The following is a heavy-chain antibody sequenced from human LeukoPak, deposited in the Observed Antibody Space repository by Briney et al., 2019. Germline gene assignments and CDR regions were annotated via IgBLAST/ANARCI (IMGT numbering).Heavy chain of an antibody. D-gene: IGHD6-19*01. J-gene: IGHJ4*02. CDR2: ITSSSNYI. V-gene: IGHV3-21*01. CDR1: GFIFSSYT. Sequence: GGSLRLSCAASGFIFSSYTLNWVRQAPGEGPEWVSSITSSSNYIYYADSVKGRFTISRDNAKNSLFLQMNSLRAEDTAVYYCARDAYSSSSFDYWGQGTLVTVSS. CDR3: ARDAYSSSSFDY.